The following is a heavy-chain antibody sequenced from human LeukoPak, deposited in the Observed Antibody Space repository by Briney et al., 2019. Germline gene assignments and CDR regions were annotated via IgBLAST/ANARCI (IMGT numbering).Heavy chain of an antibody. CDR3: ARVTHSSGWYNAFDI. D-gene: IGHD6-19*01. V-gene: IGHV3-33*01. J-gene: IGHJ3*02. CDR1: GFTFSSYG. CDR2: IWYDGSNK. Sequence: GGSLRLSCAASGFTFSSYGMHWVRQAPGKGLGWVAVIWYDGSNKYYADSVKGRFTISRDNSKNTLYLQMNSLRAEDTAVYYCARVTHSSGWYNAFDIWGQGTMVTVSS.